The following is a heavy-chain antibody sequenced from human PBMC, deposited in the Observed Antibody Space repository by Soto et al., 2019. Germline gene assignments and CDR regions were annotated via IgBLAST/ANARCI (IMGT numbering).Heavy chain of an antibody. J-gene: IGHJ6*02. CDR3: ARVRYTSTWYYYGMDV. CDR1: GFTFSDYW. D-gene: IGHD6-13*01. CDR2: VSSDGSRT. Sequence: PGGSLRLSCAASGFTFSDYWMYWVRQGPGKGLVWVSRVSSDGSRTDYADSVKGRFTISRDNARDTLYLQMNSLRAEDTAVYFCARVRYTSTWYYYGMDVWGQGTTVTVSS. V-gene: IGHV3-74*01.